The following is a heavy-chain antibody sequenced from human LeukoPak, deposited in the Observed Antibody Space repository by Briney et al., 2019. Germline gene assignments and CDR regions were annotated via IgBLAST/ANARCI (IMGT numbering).Heavy chain of an antibody. Sequence: GRSLRLSCAASGFTFSSYAMHWVRQAPGKGLEWVAVISYDGSNKYYADSVKGRFTISRDNSKNTLYLQMNSLRAEDTAVYYCARGPPEDIVVVPNYYYGMDVWGQGTTVTVSS. J-gene: IGHJ6*02. CDR1: GFTFSSYA. CDR3: ARGPPEDIVVVPNYYYGMDV. V-gene: IGHV3-30*04. CDR2: ISYDGSNK. D-gene: IGHD2-2*01.